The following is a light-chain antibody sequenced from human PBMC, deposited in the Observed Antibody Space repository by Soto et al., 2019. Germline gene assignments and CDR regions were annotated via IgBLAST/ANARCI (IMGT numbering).Light chain of an antibody. V-gene: IGKV1-27*01. Sequence: DIQMTQSPSSLSASVGDRVTITCRASQGISTYLVWYQQKPGTVPKLLIFGASTLQSVVPSRFSGSGSGTDFTLTISSLQPEDVATYYCQNYNGAPWTFGQVTKVEI. CDR1: QGISTY. CDR2: GAS. J-gene: IGKJ1*01. CDR3: QNYNGAPWT.